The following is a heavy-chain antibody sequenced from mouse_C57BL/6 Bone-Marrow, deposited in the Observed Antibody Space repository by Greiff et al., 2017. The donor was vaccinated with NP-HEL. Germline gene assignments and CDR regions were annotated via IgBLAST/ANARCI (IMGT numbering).Heavy chain of an antibody. V-gene: IGHV12-3*01. Sequence: VQVVESGPGLVKPSPSLFLTCSITGFPITSGYYWIWIRQSPGKPLEWMGYITHSGETFYNPSLQSPISITRETSKNQFFLQLNSGTTEDTAMYYCAGENYYGAMDYWGQGTSVTVSS. CDR1: GFPITSGYY. D-gene: IGHD1-1*02. J-gene: IGHJ4*01. CDR3: AGENYYGAMDY. CDR2: ITHSGET.